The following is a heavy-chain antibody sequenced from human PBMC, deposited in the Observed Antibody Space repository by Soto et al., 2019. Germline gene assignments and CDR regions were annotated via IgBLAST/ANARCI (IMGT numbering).Heavy chain of an antibody. Sequence: ASVKVSCKVSGYTLTELSMHWVRQAPGKGLEWMGGFDPEDGETIYAQKFQGRVTMTEDTSTDTAYMELSSLRSEDTAVYYCATGGSGSKYNWFDPWGQGTLVTVSS. D-gene: IGHD6-13*01. V-gene: IGHV1-24*01. CDR2: FDPEDGET. J-gene: IGHJ5*02. CDR3: ATGGSGSKYNWFDP. CDR1: GYTLTELS.